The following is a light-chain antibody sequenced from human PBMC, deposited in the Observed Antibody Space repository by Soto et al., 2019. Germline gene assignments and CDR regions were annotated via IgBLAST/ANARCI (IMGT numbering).Light chain of an antibody. CDR3: QQYGSSPYT. CDR2: GAS. Sequence: EIVLTQSPGPLALSPGERATLSCMASQSVISSYLAWYQQKPGQAPRLLVYGASSRATGIPYRFSGSGSGTDFNLTISRLEPDDFPVYCCQQYGSSPYTCGQGTKLEIK. CDR1: QSVISSY. V-gene: IGKV3-20*01. J-gene: IGKJ2*01.